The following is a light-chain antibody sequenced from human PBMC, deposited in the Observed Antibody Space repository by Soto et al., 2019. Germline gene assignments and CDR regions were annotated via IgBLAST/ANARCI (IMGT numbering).Light chain of an antibody. V-gene: IGKV1-8*01. J-gene: IGKJ1*01. CDR3: LQHYNYTWT. CDR2: KAS. CDR1: QGISSW. Sequence: AIRMTQSPSSFSASTGDRVTITCRASQGISSWLAWYQQKPGKDPKLLIYKASTLKSGVPSRFSGSGSGTEFNLTISRLQTDDCATYECLQHYNYTWTFGQGTKVDNK.